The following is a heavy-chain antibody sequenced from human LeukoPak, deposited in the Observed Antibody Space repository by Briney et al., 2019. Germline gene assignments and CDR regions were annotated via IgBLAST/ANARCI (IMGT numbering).Heavy chain of an antibody. D-gene: IGHD1-26*01. CDR1: GFTFSSYA. Sequence: GGSLRLSCAASGFTFSSYAMSWVRQAPGKGLEWVSAISGSGGSTYYADSVKGRFTISRDNTKNSLYLQMNSLRAEDTAVYYCSRDPTYYLRYGYFDYWGQGALVTVSS. J-gene: IGHJ4*02. V-gene: IGHV3-23*01. CDR2: ISGSGGST. CDR3: SRDPTYYLRYGYFDY.